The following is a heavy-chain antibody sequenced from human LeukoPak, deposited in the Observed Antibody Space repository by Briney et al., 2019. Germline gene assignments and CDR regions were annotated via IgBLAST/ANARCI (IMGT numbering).Heavy chain of an antibody. CDR2: ISSNGGST. Sequence: GGPETLSCTLSGLSLNVSVMQWARQAPGKGLEYDSVISSNGGSTSYANSVKGRFTISKDNSKNTLYLQMGSLRAEDMAVYYCARDLSGGGLDYWGQGTLVTVSS. J-gene: IGHJ4*02. V-gene: IGHV3-64*01. CDR1: GLSLNVSV. D-gene: IGHD3-10*01. CDR3: ARDLSGGGLDY.